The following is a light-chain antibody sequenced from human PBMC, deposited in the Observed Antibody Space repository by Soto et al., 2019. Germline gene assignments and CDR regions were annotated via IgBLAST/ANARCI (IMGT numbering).Light chain of an antibody. CDR2: GAS. CDR3: QHYGTSLWT. V-gene: IGKV3-20*01. J-gene: IGKJ1*01. Sequence: EIMLTQSPGTLSLSPGERATLSCRASQSVSSSFLAWYQQKPGQAPRLLIYGASIRATGIPDRFSGSGSGTDFTLTISRLEPEDFAMSLGQHYGTSLWTFGQGTKVEIK. CDR1: QSVSSSF.